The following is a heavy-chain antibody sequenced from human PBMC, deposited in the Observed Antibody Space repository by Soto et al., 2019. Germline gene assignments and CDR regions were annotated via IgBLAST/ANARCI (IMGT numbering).Heavy chain of an antibody. CDR1: GFTASTNY. J-gene: IGHJ4*02. CDR2: FYKGGST. CDR3: ARGGVATIFGDS. Sequence: PGGSLRLSCGASGFTASTNYMSWVRQAPGKGLEWVSIFYKGGSTYYADSVKGRFTLSRDNSKNTLYLQMNSLRDEDTAVYHCARGGVATIFGDSWGQGTLVTVSS. V-gene: IGHV3-53*01. D-gene: IGHD5-12*01.